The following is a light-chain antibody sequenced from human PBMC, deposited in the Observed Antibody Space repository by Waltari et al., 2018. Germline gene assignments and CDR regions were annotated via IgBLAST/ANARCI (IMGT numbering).Light chain of an antibody. Sequence: QSVLTPPPSVSGAPGQRVTISCTGSSPNIGAGYDVHWYQQLPGTAPKLLIYLNNNRPSGVPDRFSGSKSGTSASLAITGLQAEDEADYYCQSYDSSLSASVFGGGTKLTVL. CDR1: SPNIGAGYD. J-gene: IGLJ3*02. V-gene: IGLV1-40*01. CDR2: LNN. CDR3: QSYDSSLSASV.